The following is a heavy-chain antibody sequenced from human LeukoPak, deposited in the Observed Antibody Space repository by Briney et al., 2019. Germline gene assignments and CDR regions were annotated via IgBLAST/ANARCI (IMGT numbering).Heavy chain of an antibody. CDR2: IYYSGST. CDR1: GGSISSSSYY. Sequence: SETLSLTCTVSGGSISSSSYYWGWIRQPPGKGLEWIGSIYYSGSTYYNPSLKSRVTISVDTSKNQFSLKLSSVTAADTAVYYCARHPRGGYLRGNTPDFDYWGQGTLVTVSS. V-gene: IGHV4-39*01. J-gene: IGHJ4*02. CDR3: ARHPRGGYLRGNTPDFDY. D-gene: IGHD3-22*01.